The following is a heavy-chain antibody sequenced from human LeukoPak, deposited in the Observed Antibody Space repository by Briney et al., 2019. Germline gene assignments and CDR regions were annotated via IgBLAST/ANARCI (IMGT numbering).Heavy chain of an antibody. CDR3: ATDGGYYDSSGYYCFDY. CDR2: IIPIFGIA. D-gene: IGHD3-22*01. Sequence: SVKVSCQASGGTFSSYAISWVRQAPGQGLEWMGRIIPIFGIAHYAQKFQGRVTITADKSTSAAYMELSSLRTEDTAVYYCATDGGYYDSSGYYCFDYWGQGTLVTVSS. V-gene: IGHV1-69*04. CDR1: GGTFSSYA. J-gene: IGHJ4*02.